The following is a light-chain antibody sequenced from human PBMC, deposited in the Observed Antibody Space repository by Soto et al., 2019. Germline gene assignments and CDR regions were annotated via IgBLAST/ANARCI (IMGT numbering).Light chain of an antibody. J-gene: IGLJ2*01. CDR1: SSDVGGYNY. V-gene: IGLV2-14*01. Sequence: QPVLPQPASVSGFPGQSITISCTGTSSDVGGYNYVSWYQQHPGKAPKLMISEVSSRPSGVSNRFSGSKSGNTASLTVSGLQAEDEADYYCSSYTSTGTYVIFGGGTKLTV. CDR3: SSYTSTGTYVI. CDR2: EVS.